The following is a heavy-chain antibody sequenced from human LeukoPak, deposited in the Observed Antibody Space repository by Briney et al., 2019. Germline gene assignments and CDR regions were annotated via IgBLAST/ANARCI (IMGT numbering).Heavy chain of an antibody. CDR1: GGSFSGYY. CDR3: ARSVTVTTTLDPVN. CDR2: INHSGST. D-gene: IGHD4-11*01. Sequence: SETLSLTCAVYGGSFSGYYWSWIRQPPGKGLEWIGEINHSGSTNYNPSLKSRVTISVDTSKNQFSLKLSSVTAADTAVYYCARSVTVTTTLDPVNWGQGTLVTVSS. V-gene: IGHV4-34*01. J-gene: IGHJ4*02.